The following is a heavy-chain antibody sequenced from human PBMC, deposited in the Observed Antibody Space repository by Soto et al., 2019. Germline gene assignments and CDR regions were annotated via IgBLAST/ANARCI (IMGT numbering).Heavy chain of an antibody. CDR3: ARGLAIFGVVPLYYYGMDV. CDR1: GGSFSGYY. J-gene: IGHJ6*02. Sequence: PSETLSLTCAVYGGSFSGYYWSWIRQPPGKGLEWIGEINHSGSTNYNPSLKSRVTISVDTSKNQFSLKLSSVTAADTAVYYCARGLAIFGVVPLYYYGMDVWGQGTTVTVS. V-gene: IGHV4-34*01. D-gene: IGHD3-3*01. CDR2: INHSGST.